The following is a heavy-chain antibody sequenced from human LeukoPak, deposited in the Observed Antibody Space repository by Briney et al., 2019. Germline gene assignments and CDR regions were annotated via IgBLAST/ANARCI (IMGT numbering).Heavy chain of an antibody. J-gene: IGHJ4*02. Sequence: PGGSLRLSCAASGFTFSSYWMHWVRQAPGKGLVWVSRINSDGSNTNYADSVKGRFTISRDNAKNTLYLQMNSLRAEDTAVYYCARDGDAYNFDYWGQGALVTVSS. CDR2: INSDGSNT. D-gene: IGHD5-24*01. CDR3: ARDGDAYNFDY. V-gene: IGHV3-74*01. CDR1: GFTFSSYW.